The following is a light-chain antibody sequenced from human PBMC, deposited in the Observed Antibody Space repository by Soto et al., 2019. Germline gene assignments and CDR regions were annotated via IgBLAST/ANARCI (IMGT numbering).Light chain of an antibody. CDR3: QQYDGSPLYT. V-gene: IGKV1D-12*01. Sequence: DIQMTQSPSSVSASVGDRVTITCRASQGISSSVAWYQQKPGKAPNLLIYDASSLQRGVPSRFSGSGSGTNFTLTISRLEPEDFAVYYCQQYDGSPLYTFGQGTKLEIK. CDR1: QGISSS. J-gene: IGKJ2*01. CDR2: DAS.